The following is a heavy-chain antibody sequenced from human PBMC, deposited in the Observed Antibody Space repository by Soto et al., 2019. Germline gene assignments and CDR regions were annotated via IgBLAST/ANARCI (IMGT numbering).Heavy chain of an antibody. Sequence: PGGSLRLSCAASGFTFSSYAMHWVRQAPGKGLEWVAVISYDGSNNYYADSVKGRFTFSRDNSKKMLYLQMNSLRAEDTAVYYCARVGRQQLVLGHFDFWGQGTQVTVSS. D-gene: IGHD6-13*01. CDR2: ISYDGSNN. V-gene: IGHV3-30-3*01. CDR1: GFTFSSYA. J-gene: IGHJ4*02. CDR3: ARVGRQQLVLGHFDF.